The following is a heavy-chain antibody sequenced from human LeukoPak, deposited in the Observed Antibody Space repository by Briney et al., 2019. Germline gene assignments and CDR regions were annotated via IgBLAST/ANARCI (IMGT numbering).Heavy chain of an antibody. J-gene: IGHJ4*02. CDR1: GFTFSSYG. CDR3: AKDRGWLRFHQVTVFDY. V-gene: IGHV3-30*18. Sequence: GGSLRLSCAASGFTFSSYGMHWVRQAPGKGLEWVAVISYDGSNKYYADSVKSRFTISRDNSKNTLYLQMNSLRAEDTAVYYCAKDRGWLRFHQVTVFDYWGQGTLVTVSS. D-gene: IGHD5-12*01. CDR2: ISYDGSNK.